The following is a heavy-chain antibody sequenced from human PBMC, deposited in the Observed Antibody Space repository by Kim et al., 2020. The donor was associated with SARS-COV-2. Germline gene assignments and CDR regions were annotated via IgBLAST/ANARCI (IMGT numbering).Heavy chain of an antibody. Sequence: SDGGTSDYAAPVKGRYTISRDDSKNTLYRQMNSLKSEDAGVYYCTTVSMRWGQGTLVTVSS. D-gene: IGHD2-2*01. J-gene: IGHJ4*02. CDR2: SDGGTS. CDR3: TTVSMR. V-gene: IGHV3-15*01.